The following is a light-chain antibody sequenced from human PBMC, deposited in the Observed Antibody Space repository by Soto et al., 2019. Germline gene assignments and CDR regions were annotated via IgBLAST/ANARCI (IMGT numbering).Light chain of an antibody. J-gene: IGLJ2*01. Sequence: QSALTQPPSASGSPGQSVTISCTGTSSDVGGYNYVSWYQHHPGKAPKLMIYEVSKRPSGVPDRFSGSKSGNTASLTVSGLQAEDEADYYCSSYAGSNNVVFGGGTKLTRP. CDR2: EVS. V-gene: IGLV2-8*01. CDR3: SSYAGSNNVV. CDR1: SSDVGGYNY.